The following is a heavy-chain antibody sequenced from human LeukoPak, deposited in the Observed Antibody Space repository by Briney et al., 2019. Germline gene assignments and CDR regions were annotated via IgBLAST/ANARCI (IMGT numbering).Heavy chain of an antibody. V-gene: IGHV3-53*01. CDR1: GFLVSVNF. Sequence: GGSLRLSCEASGFLVSVNFMSWVRQAPGKGLECVSLIYGGGDTYYADSVRGRFTISRDNSKNTLYLQMNSLRADDTAVYYCARGELYAFDIWGQGTMVTVSS. CDR2: IYGGGDT. D-gene: IGHD3-10*01. J-gene: IGHJ3*02. CDR3: ARGELYAFDI.